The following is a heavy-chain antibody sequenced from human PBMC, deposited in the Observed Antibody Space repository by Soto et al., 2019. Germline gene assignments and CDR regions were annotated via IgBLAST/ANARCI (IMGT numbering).Heavy chain of an antibody. J-gene: IGHJ5*02. CDR2: VSSDGNNK. Sequence: PGGALRLACLAYGFSVINCGMHWVRQAPGKGLEWVAFVSSDGNNKYYAESVKGRFTISRDNAKNTLYLHVDRLTVDDTAVYYCAKDRVIQLLPIWPDPWGQGTLVTVSS. CDR1: GFSVINCG. CDR3: AKDRVIQLLPIWPDP. D-gene: IGHD2-2*01. V-gene: IGHV3-30*18.